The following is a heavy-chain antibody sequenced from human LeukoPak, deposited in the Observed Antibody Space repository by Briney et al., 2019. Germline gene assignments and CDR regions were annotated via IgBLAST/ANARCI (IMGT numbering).Heavy chain of an antibody. D-gene: IGHD3-22*01. Sequence: TSETLSLTCTVSGYSISSGYYWGWIRQPPGKGLEWIGSIYHSGSTYYNPSLKRRVTISVDTSKNQFSLKLSSVTAADAAVYYCARVPRWGYDSSGYSDYWGQATLVTVSS. CDR3: ARVPRWGYDSSGYSDY. V-gene: IGHV4-38-2*02. CDR2: IYHSGST. J-gene: IGHJ4*02. CDR1: GYSISSGYY.